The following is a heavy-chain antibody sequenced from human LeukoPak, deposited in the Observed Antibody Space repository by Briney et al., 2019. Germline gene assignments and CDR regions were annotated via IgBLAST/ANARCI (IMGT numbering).Heavy chain of an antibody. D-gene: IGHD1-26*01. CDR3: AKESGSYCIDY. V-gene: IGHV3-30*18. Sequence: GGSLRLSCAASGFTFSSYGMHWVRQAPGKGLEWVEVISYDGSNKYYADSVKGRFTISRDNSKNTLYLQMNSLRAEDTAVYYCAKESGSYCIDYWGQGTLVTVSS. CDR1: GFTFSSYG. J-gene: IGHJ4*02. CDR2: ISYDGSNK.